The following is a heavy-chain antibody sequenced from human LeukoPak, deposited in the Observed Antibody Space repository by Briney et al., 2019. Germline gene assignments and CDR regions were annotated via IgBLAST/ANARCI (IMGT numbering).Heavy chain of an antibody. V-gene: IGHV1-18*01. CDR3: ARAKDYDFWSGYSSWFDP. D-gene: IGHD3-3*01. J-gene: IGHJ5*02. Sequence: GASVKVSCKASGYTFTSYGISWVRQAPGQGLEWMGWISAYNGNTNYGQKFQGRVTMTTATSTSTAYMELRSLRSDDTAVYYCARAKDYDFWSGYSSWFDPWGQGTLVTVSS. CDR2: ISAYNGNT. CDR1: GYTFTSYG.